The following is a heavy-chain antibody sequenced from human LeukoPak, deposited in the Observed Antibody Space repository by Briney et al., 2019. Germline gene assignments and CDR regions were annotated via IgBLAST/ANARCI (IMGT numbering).Heavy chain of an antibody. V-gene: IGHV3-23*01. J-gene: IGHJ4*02. CDR1: GITLSNYG. CDR3: AKRGVVIRVILVGFHKEAYYFDS. Sequence: GGSLRLSCAVYGITLSNYGMSWVRQAPGKGLEWVAGISDSGGRTNYADSVKGRFTISRDNPKNTLYLQMNSLRAEDTAVYFCAKRGVVIRVILVGFHKEAYYFDSWGQGALVTVSS. CDR2: ISDSGGRT. D-gene: IGHD3-22*01.